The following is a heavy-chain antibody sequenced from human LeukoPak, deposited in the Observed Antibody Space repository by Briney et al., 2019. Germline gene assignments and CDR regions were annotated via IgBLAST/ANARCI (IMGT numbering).Heavy chain of an antibody. V-gene: IGHV3-30*04. D-gene: IGHD3-3*01. CDR1: GFTFSSYA. J-gene: IGHJ4*02. Sequence: GGSLRLSCAASGFTFSSYAMHWVRQAPGKGLEWVAVVSYDGSNKYYADSVKGRFTISRDNSKNTLYLQMNSLRAEDTAVYHCTSSIDFWSGSLYWGQGTLVTVSS. CDR2: VSYDGSNK. CDR3: TSSIDFWSGSLY.